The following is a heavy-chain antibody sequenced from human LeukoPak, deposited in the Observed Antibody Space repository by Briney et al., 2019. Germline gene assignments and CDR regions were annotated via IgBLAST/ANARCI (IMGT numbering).Heavy chain of an antibody. J-gene: IGHJ4*02. CDR1: GYTFTGYY. D-gene: IGHD3-3*01. V-gene: IGHV1-2*02. Sequence: GVSVKVSCKASGYTFTGYYMHWVRQAPGQGLEWMGWINPNSGGTNYAQKFQGRVTMTRDTSISTAYMELSRLRSDDTAVYYCTVGLRFLEWLLSAFDYWGQGTLVTVSS. CDR2: INPNSGGT. CDR3: TVGLRFLEWLLSAFDY.